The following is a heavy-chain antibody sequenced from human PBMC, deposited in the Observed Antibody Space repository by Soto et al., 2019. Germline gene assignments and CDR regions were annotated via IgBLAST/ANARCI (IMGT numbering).Heavy chain of an antibody. D-gene: IGHD3-16*01. CDR3: ARGLYFLFMRGEQSCFLS. CDR1: GGSISSGGYY. J-gene: IGHJ5*02. V-gene: IGHV4-31*03. CDR2: IYYSGST. Sequence: SENPSISSTVSGGSISSGGYYWSWIRQHPGKGLEWIGYIYYSGSTYYNPSLKSRVTISVDTSKNQFSLKLSSVTAADTAVYYCARGLYFLFMRGEQSCFLSWCQG.